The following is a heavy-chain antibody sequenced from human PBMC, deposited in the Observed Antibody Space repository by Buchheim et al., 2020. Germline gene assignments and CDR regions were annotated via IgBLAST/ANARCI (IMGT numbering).Heavy chain of an antibody. CDR2: ITGVGST. D-gene: IGHD1-1*01. J-gene: IGHJ4*02. CDR3: VKDRNDWNEPGDY. V-gene: IGHV3-23*01. CDR1: GFTFSTYA. Sequence: ELQLLESGGDLIQPGGSLRLSCAASGFTFSTYAMSWVRQAPGKGLEWVSAITGVGSTYYADSVKGRFTISRDNSKNTLYLQMNSLRAGDTAVYFCVKDRNDWNEPGDYWGQGTL.